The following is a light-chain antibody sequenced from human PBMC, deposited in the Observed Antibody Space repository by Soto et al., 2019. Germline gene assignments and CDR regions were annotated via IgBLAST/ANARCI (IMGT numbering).Light chain of an antibody. CDR2: LNSDGSH. V-gene: IGLV4-69*01. CDR1: SGRSSYP. J-gene: IGLJ2*01. Sequence: QSVLTQSPSASASLGASVKITCTLSSGRSSYPIAWHQQQPDKGPRFLMKLNSDGSHSKGDGIPDRFSGSTSGAERYLTITSLQSEDEADYYCQTWATGIRVFGGGTKLPS. CDR3: QTWATGIRV.